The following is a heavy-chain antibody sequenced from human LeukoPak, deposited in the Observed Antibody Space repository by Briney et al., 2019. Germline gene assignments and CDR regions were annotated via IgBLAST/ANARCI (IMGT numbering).Heavy chain of an antibody. Sequence: GRSLRLSCAASGFTFSSYGMHWVRQAPGEGLEWVAVIWYDGSNKYYADSVKGRFTISRDNSKNTLYLQMNSLRAEDTAVYYCARDNSRFGDGMDVWGKGTTVTVSS. CDR1: GFTFSSYG. CDR2: IWYDGSNK. CDR3: ARDNSRFGDGMDV. J-gene: IGHJ6*04. D-gene: IGHD3-10*01. V-gene: IGHV3-33*01.